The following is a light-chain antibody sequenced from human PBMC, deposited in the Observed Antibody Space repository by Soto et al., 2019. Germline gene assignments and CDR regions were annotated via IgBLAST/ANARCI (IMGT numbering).Light chain of an antibody. J-gene: IGKJ4*01. CDR2: AAS. V-gene: IGKV3-11*01. Sequence: IVLTQSPATLSLSPGERATLSCRASQNVTDSLAWYQQRPGQAPRLLFHAASNRPPGIPHRFTGKGSGTDFSLTISGLEPEDFVVYYCQLRTNWPPYVAFGGGTKVESK. CDR3: QLRTNWPPYVA. CDR1: QNVTDS.